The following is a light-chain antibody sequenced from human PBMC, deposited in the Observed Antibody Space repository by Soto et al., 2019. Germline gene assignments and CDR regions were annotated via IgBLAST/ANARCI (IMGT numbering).Light chain of an antibody. CDR2: EVV. V-gene: IGLV2-8*01. CDR1: KSDIGVYDF. J-gene: IGLJ3*02. Sequence: QSVLTQPPSASGSPGQSVTISCTGTKSDIGVYDFVSWYQHHPGKAPRLIIYEVVQRPSGVPDRFSGSKSGNTASLTVSGLQAADEADYYCSSYTSSSSFWVFGGGTQLTVL. CDR3: SSYTSSSSFWV.